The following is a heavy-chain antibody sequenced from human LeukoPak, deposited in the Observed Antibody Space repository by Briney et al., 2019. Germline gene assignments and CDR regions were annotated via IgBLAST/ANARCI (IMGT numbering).Heavy chain of an antibody. CDR1: GFTFSSYA. CDR3: ARVPGGRKIAVAAYFDY. J-gene: IGHJ4*02. Sequence: GGSLRLSCAASGFTFSSYAMHWVRQAPGKGLERVAVIPYDGSNKYYADSVKGRFTISRDNSKNTLYLQMNSLRAEDTAVYYCARVPGGRKIAVAAYFDYWGQGTLVTVSS. D-gene: IGHD6-19*01. CDR2: IPYDGSNK. V-gene: IGHV3-30-3*01.